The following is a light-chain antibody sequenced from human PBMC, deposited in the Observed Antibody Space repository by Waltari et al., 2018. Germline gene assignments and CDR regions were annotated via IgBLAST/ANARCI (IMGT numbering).Light chain of an antibody. Sequence: DIQLTQSPSFLSASVGDRVTITCRASQGISSYLAWYQQKPGKAPKLLISAASTLQSGVPSRFSGSGSGTQFILTISSLQPEDFATYYCLQVINYPRTFGQGTKVEIK. CDR1: QGISSY. CDR2: AAS. V-gene: IGKV1-9*01. J-gene: IGKJ1*01. CDR3: LQVINYPRT.